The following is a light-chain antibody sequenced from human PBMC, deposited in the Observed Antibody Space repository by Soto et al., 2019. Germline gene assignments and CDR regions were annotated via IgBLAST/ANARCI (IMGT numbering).Light chain of an antibody. CDR1: SSDVGTYNY. Sequence: QSALTQPASVSGSPGQSITISCTGTSSDVGTYNYVSWYQQHPGKAPKHMIYDVSNRPSGVSNRFSGSKSGNTASLTISGLQAEDEADYYCSSHTGSTVVFGGGTKLTVL. CDR3: SSHTGSTVV. CDR2: DVS. V-gene: IGLV2-14*01. J-gene: IGLJ2*01.